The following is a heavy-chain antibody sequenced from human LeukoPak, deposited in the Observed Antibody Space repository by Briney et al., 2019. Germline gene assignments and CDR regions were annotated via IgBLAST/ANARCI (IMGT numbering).Heavy chain of an antibody. CDR3: ARGASNWNFDYYGMDV. V-gene: IGHV3-48*04. CDR2: ISSSGSTI. D-gene: IGHD1-1*01. CDR1: GFTFSSYW. Sequence: PGGSLRLSCAASGFTFSSYWMSWVRQAPGKGLEWVSYISSSGSTIYYTDSVKGRSTISRDNAKNSLYLQMNSLRAEDTAVYYCARGASNWNFDYYGMDVWGQGTTVTVSS. J-gene: IGHJ6*02.